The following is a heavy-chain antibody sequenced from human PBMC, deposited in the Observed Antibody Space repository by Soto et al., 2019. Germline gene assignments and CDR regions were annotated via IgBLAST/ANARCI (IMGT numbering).Heavy chain of an antibody. Sequence: GASLKISCAASGFTFSSYAMHWVRQAPGKGLEWVAVISYDGSNKYYADSVKGRFTISRDNSKNTLYLQMNSLRAEDTAVYYCARAPTPTYYDSSGFDYWGERTVVTVSS. CDR2: ISYDGSNK. V-gene: IGHV3-30-3*01. CDR3: ARAPTPTYYDSSGFDY. CDR1: GFTFSSYA. J-gene: IGHJ4*02. D-gene: IGHD3-22*01.